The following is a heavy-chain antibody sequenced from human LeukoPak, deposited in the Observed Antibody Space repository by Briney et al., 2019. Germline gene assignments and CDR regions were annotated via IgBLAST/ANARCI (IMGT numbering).Heavy chain of an antibody. V-gene: IGHV3-74*01. D-gene: IGHD3-22*01. CDR3: ASGYYDSSGYYLRDSPFDY. Sequence: PGGSLRLSCAASGFTFSSYWMHWVRQAPGKGLVWVSRINSDGSSTSYADSVKGRFTISRDNAKNTLYLQMNSLRAEDTAVYYCASGYYDSSGYYLRDSPFDYWGQGTLVTVSS. CDR2: INSDGSST. J-gene: IGHJ4*02. CDR1: GFTFSSYW.